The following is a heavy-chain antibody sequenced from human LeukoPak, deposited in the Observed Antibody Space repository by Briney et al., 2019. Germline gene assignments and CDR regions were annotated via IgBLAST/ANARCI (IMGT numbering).Heavy chain of an antibody. J-gene: IGHJ6*03. V-gene: IGHV4-39*07. CDR1: GDSISGSSYY. Sequence: SETLSLTCSVSGDSISGSSYYWGWIRQPPGKGLEWIGSIYYSGSTYYNPSLKSRVTISVDTSKNQFSLKLSSVTAADTAVYYCARTTEGYCSSTRCYGFDYYYYMDVWGKGTTVTISS. D-gene: IGHD2-2*01. CDR2: IYYSGST. CDR3: ARTTEGYCSSTRCYGFDYYYYMDV.